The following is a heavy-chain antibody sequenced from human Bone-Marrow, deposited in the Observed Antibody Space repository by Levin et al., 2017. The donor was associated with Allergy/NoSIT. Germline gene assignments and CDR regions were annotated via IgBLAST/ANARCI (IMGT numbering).Heavy chain of an antibody. V-gene: IGHV3-21*06. CDR2: ISGSSSYI. Sequence: GGSLRLSCLGSGFSLSDYTMNWVRQAPGRGLEWVASISGSSSYIFYADSIKGRFTVSRDNAENSVYLQMNGLRVDDTAVYFCARDQDYGFLTGLGWFDPWGQGTQVTVSS. D-gene: IGHD3-9*01. J-gene: IGHJ5*02. CDR1: GFSLSDYT. CDR3: ARDQDYGFLTGLGWFDP.